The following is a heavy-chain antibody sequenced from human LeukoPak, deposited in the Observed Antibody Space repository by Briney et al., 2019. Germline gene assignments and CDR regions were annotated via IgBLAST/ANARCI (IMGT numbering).Heavy chain of an antibody. CDR2: IIPIFGTA. CDR1: RGTFSSYA. J-gene: IGHJ6*04. D-gene: IGHD2-2*01. V-gene: IGHV1-69*06. Sequence: SVKVSCKASRGTFSSYAISWVRQDPGQGLEWMGRIIPIFGTANYAQTFQGRVTITADKSTSTAYMELSSLRSEDTAVYYCAGGDIVVVPAAIPYYYYGMDVWGKGTTVTVSS. CDR3: AGGDIVVVPAAIPYYYYGMDV.